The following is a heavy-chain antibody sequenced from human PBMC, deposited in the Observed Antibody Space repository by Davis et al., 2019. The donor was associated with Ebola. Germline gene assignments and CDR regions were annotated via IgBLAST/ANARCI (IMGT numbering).Heavy chain of an antibody. J-gene: IGHJ5*02. CDR3: ASLRGYSYGYDVRGWFDP. CDR1: GGSITSYY. Sequence: PSETLSLTCIVSGGSITSYYWSWIRQPPGKELEWIGYMYYSGSTNYNPSLKSRVTISVDTSKNQFFLKVSSVTAADTAVYYCASLRGYSYGYDVRGWFDPWGQGTLVTVSS. V-gene: IGHV4-59*08. CDR2: MYYSGST. D-gene: IGHD5-18*01.